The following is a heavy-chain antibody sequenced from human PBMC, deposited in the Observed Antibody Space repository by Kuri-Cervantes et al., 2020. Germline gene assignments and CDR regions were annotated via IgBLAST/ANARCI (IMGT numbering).Heavy chain of an antibody. J-gene: IGHJ4*02. CDR1: GFPFSTFD. D-gene: IGHD6-19*01. CDR2: IGSGGAT. V-gene: IGHV3-13*01. Sequence: GGSLRLSCAASGFPFSTFDMHWVRQAAGKGLEWVSSIGSGGATFYADSVRGRFTIFRENARDSVFLQMNSLRAEDTAVYYCAKDQIAVAGTVDYWGQGTLVTVSS. CDR3: AKDQIAVAGTVDY.